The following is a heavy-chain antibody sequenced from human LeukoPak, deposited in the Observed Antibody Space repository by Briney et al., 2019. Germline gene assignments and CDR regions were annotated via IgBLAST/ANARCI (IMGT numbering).Heavy chain of an antibody. CDR1: GFTFSGHW. Sequence: PGGSLRLSCTASGFTFSGHWIHWVRQPPGMGLVWVSRINERGTDSMYAESVKGRFTISRDNAKNTVYLQMNSLRAEDTAVYYCVRDETLWTLDCWGQGTLVTVSS. V-gene: IGHV3-74*03. CDR3: VRDETLWTLDC. D-gene: IGHD1-1*01. CDR2: INERGTDS. J-gene: IGHJ4*02.